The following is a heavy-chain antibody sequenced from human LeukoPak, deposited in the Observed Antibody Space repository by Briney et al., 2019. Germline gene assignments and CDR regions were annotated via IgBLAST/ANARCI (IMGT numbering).Heavy chain of an antibody. V-gene: IGHV1-2*04. J-gene: IGHJ4*02. CDR1: GYTFTGYY. Sequence: ASVKVSCKASGYTFTGYYMHWVRQAPGQGLEWMGWINPNSGGTNYAQQFQGWVTMTRDTSISTAYMELSRLRSDDTAVYYCARGPTSAVAGLNFDYWGQGTLVTVSS. CDR3: ARGPTSAVAGLNFDY. D-gene: IGHD6-19*01. CDR2: INPNSGGT.